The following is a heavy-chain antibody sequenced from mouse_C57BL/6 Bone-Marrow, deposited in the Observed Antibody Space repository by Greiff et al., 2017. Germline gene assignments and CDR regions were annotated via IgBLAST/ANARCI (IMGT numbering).Heavy chain of an antibody. CDR3: ARQSAAVVARYYYAMDY. J-gene: IGHJ4*01. D-gene: IGHD1-1*01. V-gene: IGHV5-6*01. CDR2: ISSGGSYT. CDR1: GFTFTSYG. Sequence: EVQGVESGGDLVKPGGSLKLSCAASGFTFTSYGMSWVRQTPDKRLEWVATISSGGSYTYYHDSVKGRFTISRDNDKNTRYLQMGSLKSEDTAMYYCARQSAAVVARYYYAMDYWGQGTSVTVSS.